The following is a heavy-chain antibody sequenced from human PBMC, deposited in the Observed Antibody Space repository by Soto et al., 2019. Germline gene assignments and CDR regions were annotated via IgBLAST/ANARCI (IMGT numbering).Heavy chain of an antibody. CDR1: GFSFDDYA. D-gene: IGHD6-19*01. CDR3: AKDRGDPNRIAVAGPFDY. J-gene: IGHJ4*02. Sequence: SLRLSCAASGFSFDDYAMHWVRQAPGKGLEWVSGISWNSGSIGYVDSVKGRFTISRDNAKNSLYLQMNSLRAEDTALYYCAKDRGDPNRIAVAGPFDYWGQGTLVTVSS. CDR2: ISWNSGSI. V-gene: IGHV3-9*01.